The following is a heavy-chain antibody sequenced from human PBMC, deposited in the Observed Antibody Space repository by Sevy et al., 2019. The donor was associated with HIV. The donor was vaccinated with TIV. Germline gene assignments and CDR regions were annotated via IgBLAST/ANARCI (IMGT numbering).Heavy chain of an antibody. CDR1: GGSISSGSYY. D-gene: IGHD3-16*01. CDR3: ARDGGYYSMDV. V-gene: IGHV4-61*09. Sequence: SETLSLTCTDSGGSISSGSYYWSWIRQPAGKGLEWIGHIYTSGSTNYNPSLKSRVTMSVDTSENQFSLRLSSVTAADTAVYYCARDGGYYSMDVWGQGTTVTVS. J-gene: IGHJ6*02. CDR2: IYTSGST.